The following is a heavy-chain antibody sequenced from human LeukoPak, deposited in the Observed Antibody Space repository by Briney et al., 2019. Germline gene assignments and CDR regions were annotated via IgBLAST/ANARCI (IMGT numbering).Heavy chain of an antibody. Sequence: PSETLSLTCTVSAVSISSGSYYWSWIRQPAGKGLEWIGRIYTSGSTNYNPSLKSRVTISVDTSKNQFSLKLSSVTAADTAVYYCARAKRLEQGYMDVWGKGTTVTVSS. CDR1: AVSISSGSYY. J-gene: IGHJ6*03. D-gene: IGHD6-19*01. CDR2: IYTSGST. V-gene: IGHV4-61*02. CDR3: ARAKRLEQGYMDV.